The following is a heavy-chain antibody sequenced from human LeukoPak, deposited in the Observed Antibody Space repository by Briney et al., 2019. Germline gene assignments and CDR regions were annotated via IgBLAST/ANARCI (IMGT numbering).Heavy chain of an antibody. Sequence: PSETLSLTCTVSGGSISGSSYYWGWIRQPPGKGLEWIGEINHSGSTNYNPSLKSRVTISVDTSKNQFSLKLSSVTAADTAVYYCARGKVGVFDFWSGYYTWFDYWGQGTLVTVSS. CDR1: GGSISGSSYY. J-gene: IGHJ4*02. D-gene: IGHD3-3*01. V-gene: IGHV4-39*07. CDR2: INHSGST. CDR3: ARGKVGVFDFWSGYYTWFDY.